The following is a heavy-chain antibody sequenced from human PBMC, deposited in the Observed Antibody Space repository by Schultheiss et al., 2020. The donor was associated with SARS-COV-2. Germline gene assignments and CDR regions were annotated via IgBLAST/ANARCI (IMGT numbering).Heavy chain of an antibody. CDR2: ISYDGSNK. J-gene: IGHJ2*01. CDR3: ARDRDSWYFDL. CDR1: GFTFSTYA. Sequence: GGSLRLSCAASGFTFSTYAMHWVRQAPGKGLEGVAVISYDGSNKYYADSVKGRFTISRDNSKNSLYLQMNSLRAEDTAVYYCARDRDSWYFDLWGRGTLVTVAS. V-gene: IGHV3-30*07.